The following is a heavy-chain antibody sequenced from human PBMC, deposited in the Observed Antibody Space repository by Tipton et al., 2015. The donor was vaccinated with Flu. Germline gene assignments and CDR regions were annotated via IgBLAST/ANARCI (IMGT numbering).Heavy chain of an antibody. Sequence: TLSLTCIVSNGSISGHYWSWIRQSPGKGLEWIGYIYYRGNTNYNPSLKSRATISLDTSKNQFSLKLSSVTAADTAVYYCAKEAWDFYGAGGKDPFNFHGREVWGPGTTVTVAS. CDR2: IYYRGNT. V-gene: IGHV4-59*11. D-gene: IGHD3-10*01. CDR3: AKEAWDFYGAGGKDPFNFHGREV. CDR1: NGSISGHY. J-gene: IGHJ6*02.